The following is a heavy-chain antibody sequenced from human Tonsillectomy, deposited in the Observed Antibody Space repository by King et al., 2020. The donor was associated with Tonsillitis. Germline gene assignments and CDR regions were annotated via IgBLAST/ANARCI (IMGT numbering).Heavy chain of an antibody. Sequence: VQLVEFGGGLVQPGGSLRLSCAASGFTFSSYDMHWVRQATGKGLEWVSGIGTADDTYYPDSVKGRFTISRENAKNSLYLQMNSLRAGDTAVYYCARGSGEQLERQRPSGDHYFDYWGRGTLVTVSS. D-gene: IGHD1-1*01. CDR2: IGTADDT. CDR1: GFTFSSYD. CDR3: ARGSGEQLERQRPSGDHYFDY. J-gene: IGHJ4*02. V-gene: IGHV3-13*01.